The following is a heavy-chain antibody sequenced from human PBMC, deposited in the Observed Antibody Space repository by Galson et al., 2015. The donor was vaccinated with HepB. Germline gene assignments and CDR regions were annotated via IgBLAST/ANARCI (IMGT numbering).Heavy chain of an antibody. CDR3: ARDGDIFEGSVHY. CDR1: GGSFSGYY. V-gene: IGHV4-34*01. Sequence: LSLTCAVYGGSFSGYYWSWIRQPPGKGLEWIGEINHSGSTNYNPSLKSRVTISVDTSKNQFSLKLSSVTAADTAVYYCARDGDIFEGSVHYWGQGTLVTVSS. J-gene: IGHJ4*02. D-gene: IGHD3-9*01. CDR2: INHSGST.